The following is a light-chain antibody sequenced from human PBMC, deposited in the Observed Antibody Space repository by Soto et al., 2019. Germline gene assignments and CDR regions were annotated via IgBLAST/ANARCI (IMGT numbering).Light chain of an antibody. CDR1: STDIGAYNY. CDR3: NSYTTLSNRV. CDR2: EVT. J-gene: IGLJ1*01. Sequence: QSVLTQPPSASGSPGQSITISCTGTSTDIGAYNYVSWYQQHPGKAPKLLIYEVTNRPSGVSNRFSGSKSGNTASLNISGLQAEDEANYYCNSYTTLSNRVFGTGTKVTVL. V-gene: IGLV2-14*01.